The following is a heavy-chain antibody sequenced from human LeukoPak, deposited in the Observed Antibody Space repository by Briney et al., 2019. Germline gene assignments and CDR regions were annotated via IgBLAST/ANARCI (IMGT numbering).Heavy chain of an antibody. Sequence: GGSLRLSCAASGFTFSTYAMSWVRQAPGKGLEWVSAISGSGDSTYYADSVKGRFTISRDNSKNTLYLQMNSLRAEDTAVYYCAKGCTSTSCNDRWLDPWGQGTLVTVSS. CDR2: ISGSGDST. J-gene: IGHJ5*02. CDR1: GFTFSTYA. D-gene: IGHD2-2*01. V-gene: IGHV3-23*01. CDR3: AKGCTSTSCNDRWLDP.